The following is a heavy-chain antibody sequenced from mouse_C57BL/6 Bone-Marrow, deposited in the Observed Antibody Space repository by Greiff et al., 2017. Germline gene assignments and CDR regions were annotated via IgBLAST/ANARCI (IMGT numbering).Heavy chain of an antibody. CDR3: TRDSWYFDV. Sequence: LVESGAELVRPGASVTLSCKASGYTFTDYEMHWVKQTPVHGLEWIGAIDPETGGTAYNQKFKGKAILTADKSSSTAYMELRSLTSEDSAVYYCTRDSWYFDVWGTGTTVTVSS. CDR2: IDPETGGT. CDR1: GYTFTDYE. J-gene: IGHJ1*03. V-gene: IGHV1-15*01.